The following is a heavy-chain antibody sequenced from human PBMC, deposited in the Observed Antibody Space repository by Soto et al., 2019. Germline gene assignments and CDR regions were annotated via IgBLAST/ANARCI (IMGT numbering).Heavy chain of an antibody. CDR3: VRHDGSSGLYYYYYMDV. V-gene: IGHV4-59*08. D-gene: IGHD6-6*01. Sequence: SETLSLTCTVSGGSISSYYWSWIRQPPGKGLERIGYIYYSGSTNYNPSLKSRVTISVDTSKNQFSLKLSSLSAADTAVYYCVRHDGSSGLYYYYYMDVWGKGTTVTVSS. CDR1: GGSISSYY. J-gene: IGHJ6*03. CDR2: IYYSGST.